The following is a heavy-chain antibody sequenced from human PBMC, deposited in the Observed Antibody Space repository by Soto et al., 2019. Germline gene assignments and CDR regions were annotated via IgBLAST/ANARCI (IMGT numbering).Heavy chain of an antibody. CDR2: ISSGGSDV. CDR3: ARGRDNPTDY. V-gene: IGHV3-21*01. J-gene: IGHJ4*02. Sequence: EVQLVESGGGLVKPGGSLRLSCAASGFTFSSYTIHWVRQAPGKGLEWVSSISSGGSDVYYADSVKGRFTISRDNAKNSLYLQMNSLRAEDTAVYCCARGRDNPTDYWGQGTLVTVSS. CDR1: GFTFSSYT. D-gene: IGHD1-1*01.